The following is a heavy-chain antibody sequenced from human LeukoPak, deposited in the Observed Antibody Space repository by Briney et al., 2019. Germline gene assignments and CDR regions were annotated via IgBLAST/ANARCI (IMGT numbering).Heavy chain of an antibody. Sequence: GASLQISCKGSGSNFTSYWIAWVRPLPGKGLEWMGIIYPGDSDTRYSPSFQGQVTISADKSISTAYLQWSSLKASDTAMYYCARSRSGWPVDYWGQGTLVTVSS. J-gene: IGHJ4*02. CDR3: ARSRSGWPVDY. CDR1: GSNFTSYW. D-gene: IGHD6-19*01. CDR2: IYPGDSDT. V-gene: IGHV5-51*01.